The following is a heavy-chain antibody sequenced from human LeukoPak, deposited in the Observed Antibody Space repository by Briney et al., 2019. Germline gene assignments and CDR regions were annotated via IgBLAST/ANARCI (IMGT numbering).Heavy chain of an antibody. J-gene: IGHJ6*04. Sequence: PGGALRLSCAASGFTFSSYAMSWVRQAPGKGLEWVSAISGSGGSTYYADSVKGRFTISRDNSKNTLYLQMNSLRAEDTAVYSCAKESGSGSYYTYYYYYGMDVWGKGTTVTVSS. V-gene: IGHV3-23*01. CDR2: ISGSGGST. CDR1: GFTFSSYA. D-gene: IGHD3-10*01. CDR3: AKESGSGSYYTYYYYYGMDV.